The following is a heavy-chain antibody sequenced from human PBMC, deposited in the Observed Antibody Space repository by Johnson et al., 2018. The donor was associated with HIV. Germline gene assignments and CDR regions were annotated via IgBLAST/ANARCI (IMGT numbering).Heavy chain of an antibody. J-gene: IGHJ3*02. Sequence: VQLVESGGGLVKPGGSLRLSCAASGFTFSNAWMSWVRQAPGKGLEWVSGFSWNGGSIGYADSVRGRFTISRDNAKNSLYLQMNSLRAEDTALYYCARERGSVEYSNSYAFDIWGQGTMVTVSS. CDR3: ARERGSVEYSNSYAFDI. CDR1: GFTFSNAW. V-gene: IGHV3-20*04. CDR2: FSWNGGSI. D-gene: IGHD6-6*01.